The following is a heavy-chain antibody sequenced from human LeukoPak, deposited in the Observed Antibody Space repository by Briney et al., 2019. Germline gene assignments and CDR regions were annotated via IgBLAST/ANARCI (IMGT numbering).Heavy chain of an antibody. D-gene: IGHD3-3*01. Sequence: GESLKISCKGSGYSFTSYWIGWMRQMPGKGLEWMGIIYPGDSDTRYSPSFQGQVTISADKSISTAYLQWSSLKASDTAMYYCASVTSITIFGVVSSWFDPWGQGTLVTVSS. CDR2: IYPGDSDT. CDR3: ASVTSITIFGVVSSWFDP. CDR1: GYSFTSYW. J-gene: IGHJ5*02. V-gene: IGHV5-51*01.